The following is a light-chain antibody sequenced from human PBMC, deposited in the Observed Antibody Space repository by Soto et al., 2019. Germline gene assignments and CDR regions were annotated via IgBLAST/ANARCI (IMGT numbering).Light chain of an antibody. CDR1: SSNIGSNY. Sequence: QSVLTQPPSASGTPGQGVTISCSGSSSNIGSNYVYWYQQLPGTAPKLLIYRNNQRPSGVPDRFSGSKSGTSASLAISGLRSEDEADYYCAAWDDSLSGFYVFGTGTKVTVL. CDR2: RNN. J-gene: IGLJ1*01. CDR3: AAWDDSLSGFYV. V-gene: IGLV1-47*01.